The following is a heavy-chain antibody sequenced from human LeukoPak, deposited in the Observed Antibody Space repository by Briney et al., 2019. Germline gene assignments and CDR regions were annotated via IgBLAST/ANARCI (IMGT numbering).Heavy chain of an antibody. Sequence: SETLSLTCTVSGGSISSYYWSWIRQPPGKGLEWIGYIYYSGSTNYNPSLKSRVTISVDTSKNQFSLKLGSVTAADTAVYYCARLRYYFDYWGQGTLVTVSS. CDR3: ARLRYYFDY. D-gene: IGHD3-10*01. CDR1: GGSISSYY. V-gene: IGHV4-59*08. J-gene: IGHJ4*02. CDR2: IYYSGST.